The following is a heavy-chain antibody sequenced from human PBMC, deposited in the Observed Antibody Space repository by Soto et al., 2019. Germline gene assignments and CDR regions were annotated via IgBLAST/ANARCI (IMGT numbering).Heavy chain of an antibody. J-gene: IGHJ4*02. V-gene: IGHV1-69*09. CDR1: GGTFVRHV. CDR2: INPLSGIP. D-gene: IGHD2-21*01. Sequence: QVQLVQSGAEVKKPESSVKVSCKTSGGTFVRHVISWVRQAPGQGPEWMGKINPLSGIPNYAQKFQDRVTFTADTDSSTAYMELSSPRSDDTAVYYCAAPACGATWCSPSHNLDHWGQGTLVTVSS. CDR3: AAPACGATWCSPSHNLDH.